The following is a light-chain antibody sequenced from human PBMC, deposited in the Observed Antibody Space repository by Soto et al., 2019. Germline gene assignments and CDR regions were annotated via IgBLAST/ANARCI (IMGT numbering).Light chain of an antibody. CDR1: LSISNW. CDR3: QQYDSYPYT. J-gene: IGKJ2*01. Sequence: DIEMTQSPSTLSASVGDRVTITCRASLSISNWVAWYQQKPGKAPHLLIYDVSRLENGVPSRFSGSGSGTEYTLTISSLQPGDFATYYCQQYDSYPYTFGQGTRLEIK. CDR2: DVS. V-gene: IGKV1-5*01.